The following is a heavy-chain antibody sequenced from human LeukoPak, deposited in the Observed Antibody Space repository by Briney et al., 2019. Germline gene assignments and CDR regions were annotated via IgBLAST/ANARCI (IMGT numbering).Heavy chain of an antibody. Sequence: GGSLIVSCTASGFTFSTYAMSWVRQAPGKGLEWVSGISNGGDYTYYADSVKGRFTISRDNSKNTLYLQMNSLRADDTAVYHCAKEKKSGGWPIDYWGQGALVTVSS. D-gene: IGHD2-15*01. CDR2: ISNGGDYT. CDR3: AKEKKSGGWPIDY. J-gene: IGHJ4*02. CDR1: GFTFSTYA. V-gene: IGHV3-23*01.